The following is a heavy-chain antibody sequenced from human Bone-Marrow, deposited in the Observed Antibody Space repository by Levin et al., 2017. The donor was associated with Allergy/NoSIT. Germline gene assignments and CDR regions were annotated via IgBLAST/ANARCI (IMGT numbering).Heavy chain of an antibody. D-gene: IGHD5-18*01. V-gene: IGHV1-69*01. CDR1: GGAFSNYA. J-gene: IGHJ4*02. CDR3: AREWGYTYGRGGFFDY. Sequence: KISCKASGGAFSNYAISWVRQIPGQGLEWMGQIIPLFSTVNYAHQFQGRVTITADEPTNTAYMSISSLTSDDTAIYYCAREWGYTYGRGGFFDYWGRGTLVTVSS. CDR2: IIPLFSTV.